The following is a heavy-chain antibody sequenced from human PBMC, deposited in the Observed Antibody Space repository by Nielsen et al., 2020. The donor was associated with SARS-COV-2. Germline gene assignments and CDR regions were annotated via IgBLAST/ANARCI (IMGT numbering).Heavy chain of an antibody. Sequence: SETLSLTCTVSGGSISSSSYYWGWIRQPPGKGLEWIGSIYYSGSTYYNPSLKSRVTISADTSKNQFSLKLSSVTAADTAVYYCARRPAGRTTMVTTDYWGQGTLVTVSS. V-gene: IGHV4-39*01. CDR2: IYYSGST. J-gene: IGHJ4*02. D-gene: IGHD5-18*01. CDR1: GGSISSSSYY. CDR3: ARRPAGRTTMVTTDY.